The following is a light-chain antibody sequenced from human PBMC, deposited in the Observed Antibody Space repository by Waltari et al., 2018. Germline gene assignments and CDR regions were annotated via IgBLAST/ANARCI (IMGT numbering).Light chain of an antibody. CDR1: QSVSTN. CDR2: SAS. Sequence: TPSPAPLSLSQGERGTLSCRASQSVSTNLAWYQQKPGQAPRLLIHSASSRATGIPDRFSGSGSGTEFTLTISNLEPEDVGVYHCYQHNSGLTFGAGTKVEIK. V-gene: IGKV3D-15*01. CDR3: YQHNSGLT. J-gene: IGKJ4*01.